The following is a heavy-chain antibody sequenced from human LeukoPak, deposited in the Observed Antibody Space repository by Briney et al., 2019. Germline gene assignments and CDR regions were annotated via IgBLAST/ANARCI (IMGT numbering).Heavy chain of an antibody. CDR2: INPSGGST. V-gene: IGHV1-46*01. CDR3: ARDPKLRFLEWSYFDY. J-gene: IGHJ4*02. Sequence: ASVKVSCKASGYTFTSYYMHWVRQAPGQGLEWMGIINPSGGSTSYAQKSQGRVTMTRDTSTSTVYMELSSLRSEDTAVYYCARDPKLRFLEWSYFDYWGQGTLVTVSS. CDR1: GYTFTSYY. D-gene: IGHD3-3*01.